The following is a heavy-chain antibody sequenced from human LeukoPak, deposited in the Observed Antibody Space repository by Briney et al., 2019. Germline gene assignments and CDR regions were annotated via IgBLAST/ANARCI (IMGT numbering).Heavy chain of an antibody. CDR3: ARGVAVAGLFDY. CDR1: GGSISSYY. D-gene: IGHD6-19*01. CDR2: IYYSGST. Sequence: KSSETLSLTCTASGGSISSYYWSWIRQPPGKGLEWIGYIYYSGSTNYNPSLKSRVTISVDTSKNEFSLKLSSVNAADTAVYYCARGVAVAGLFDYWGQGTLVTVSS. V-gene: IGHV4-59*01. J-gene: IGHJ4*02.